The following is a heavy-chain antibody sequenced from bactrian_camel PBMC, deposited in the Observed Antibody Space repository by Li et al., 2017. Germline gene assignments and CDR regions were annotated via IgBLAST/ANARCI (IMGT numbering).Heavy chain of an antibody. CDR2: LDSDGRT. CDR1: GFTFSSYA. CDR3: AVDGRIWHSGCLRVVAKDLMAY. J-gene: IGHJ4*01. Sequence: QVQLVESGGGSVQTGGSLRLSCAASGFTFSSYAMGWVRQAPGKEREGVAVLDSDGRTRYADFVKGRLAIAEDSHKKTLYSHMNDLEPEDTAMYYCAVDGRIWHSGCLRVVAKDLMAYRGQGTQVTVS. V-gene: IGHV3S9*01. D-gene: IGHD7*01.